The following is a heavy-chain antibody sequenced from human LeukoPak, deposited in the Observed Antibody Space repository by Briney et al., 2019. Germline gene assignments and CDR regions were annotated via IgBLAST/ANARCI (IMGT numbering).Heavy chain of an antibody. CDR2: ISAYNGNT. J-gene: IGHJ4*02. V-gene: IGHV1-18*01. Sequence: GASVKVSCKASGYTFTSYGISWVRPAPGQGLEWMGWISAYNGNTNYAQKFQGRVSMTTDASTRTAYMELRSLRSDDTAVYYCARVYTRGYQQSAQLHYSFDYWGQGTLVTVSS. D-gene: IGHD5-12*01. CDR1: GYTFTSYG. CDR3: ARVYTRGYQQSAQLHYSFDY.